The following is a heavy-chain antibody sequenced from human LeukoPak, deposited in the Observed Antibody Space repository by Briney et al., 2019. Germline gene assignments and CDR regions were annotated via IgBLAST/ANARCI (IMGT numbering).Heavy chain of an antibody. J-gene: IGHJ4*02. CDR3: ARVFSTYYFDY. V-gene: IGHV3-23*01. D-gene: IGHD3-3*02. CDR1: GFTFSNYA. Sequence: PGGSLRLSCAASGFTFSNYAMRWARQAPGKGLQWVSAIGSSGATQHYADAVKGRLTISRDNSKNTVYLQMNSLRGEDTAVYYCARVFSTYYFDYWGQGTLVTVSS. CDR2: IGSSGATQ.